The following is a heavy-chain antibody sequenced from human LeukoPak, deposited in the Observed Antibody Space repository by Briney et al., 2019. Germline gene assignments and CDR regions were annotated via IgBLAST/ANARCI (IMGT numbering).Heavy chain of an antibody. Sequence: GASVKVSCKASGYTFTSYAMNWVRQAPGQGLEWMGWISGYNGNTKNAQKLQGRVTMTTDTSTSTAYMELRSLRSDDTAVYYCARDGRHRYYYDSSGFYGSWFDPWGQGTLVTVSS. V-gene: IGHV1-18*01. CDR3: ARDGRHRYYYDSSGFYGSWFDP. J-gene: IGHJ5*02. D-gene: IGHD3-22*01. CDR1: GYTFTSYA. CDR2: ISGYNGNT.